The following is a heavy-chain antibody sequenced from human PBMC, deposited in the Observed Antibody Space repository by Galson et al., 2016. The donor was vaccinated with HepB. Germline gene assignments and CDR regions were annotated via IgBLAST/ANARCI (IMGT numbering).Heavy chain of an antibody. D-gene: IGHD6-19*01. CDR3: AKRDSSGWTNDDAFDV. V-gene: IGHV3-23*01. Sequence: SLRLSCAASGFTFSNFAMSWVRQAPGKGLEWVSAISGSSDRTYFADSVKGRFTISRDNSKDTLYLQMNSLRAEDTAVYYCAKRDSSGWTNDDAFDVWGQGKMVTVSS. J-gene: IGHJ3*01. CDR1: GFTFSNFA. CDR2: ISGSSDRT.